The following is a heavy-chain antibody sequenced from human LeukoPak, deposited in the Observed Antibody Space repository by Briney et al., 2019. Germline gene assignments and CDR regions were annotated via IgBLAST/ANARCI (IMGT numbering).Heavy chain of an antibody. CDR3: AREPNDYGDYEGVFDI. V-gene: IGHV4-4*07. J-gene: IGHJ3*02. Sequence: SETLSLTCTVSGGSISSYYWSWIRQPAGKGLEWIGRICTSGSTNYNPSLKSRVTMSVDTSKNQFSLKLSSVTAADTAVYYCAREPNDYGDYEGVFDIWGQGTMVTVSS. CDR1: GGSISSYY. CDR2: ICTSGST. D-gene: IGHD4-17*01.